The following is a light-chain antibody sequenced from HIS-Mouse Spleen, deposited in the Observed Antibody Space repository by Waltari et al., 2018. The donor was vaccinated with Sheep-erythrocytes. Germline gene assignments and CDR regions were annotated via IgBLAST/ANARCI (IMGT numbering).Light chain of an antibody. CDR1: SSDVGSYNL. Sequence: QSALTQPASVSGSPGQSITISCTGTSSDVGSYNLVSWYQQHPGKAPKLMIYEGSKRPSGVFNRFSGSKSGNTATLTISGTQAMDEADYYCQAWDSSTVVFGGGTKLTVL. J-gene: IGLJ2*01. V-gene: IGLV2-14*02. CDR2: EGS. CDR3: QAWDSSTVV.